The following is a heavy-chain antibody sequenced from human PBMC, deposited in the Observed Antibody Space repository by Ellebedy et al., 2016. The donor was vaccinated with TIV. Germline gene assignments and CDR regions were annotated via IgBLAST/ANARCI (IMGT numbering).Heavy chain of an antibody. V-gene: IGHV3-48*03. J-gene: IGHJ3*02. D-gene: IGHD5-18*01. CDR1: GFSFSSYE. Sequence: GESLKISCAASGFSFSSYEMNWVRQAPGKGLEWVSYISSSGSTTHYADSVKGRFTISRDNAKNSLYLQMNSLRAEDMALYYCAKGELFRELWLRGDAFDIWGQGTMVTVSS. CDR3: AKGELFRELWLRGDAFDI. CDR2: ISSSGSTT.